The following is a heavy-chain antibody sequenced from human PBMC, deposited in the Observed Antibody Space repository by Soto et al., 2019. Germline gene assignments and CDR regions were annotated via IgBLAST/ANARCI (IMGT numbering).Heavy chain of an antibody. J-gene: IGHJ4*02. D-gene: IGHD6-19*01. Sequence: QVQLVQSGAEVKKPGASVKVSCKTSGYTFTGYYIHWVRQAPGQGLEWMALINPNSGDTNYGHKFQGRVTLTRDTSINTVYMEVTSLRFDDTAVYYCAVAGLPFEYCGQGTLVTVSS. V-gene: IGHV1-2*02. CDR3: AVAGLPFEY. CDR1: GYTFTGYY. CDR2: INPNSGDT.